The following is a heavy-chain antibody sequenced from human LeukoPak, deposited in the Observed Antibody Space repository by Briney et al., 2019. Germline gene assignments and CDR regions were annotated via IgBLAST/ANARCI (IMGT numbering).Heavy chain of an antibody. CDR2: IYWDDDK. J-gene: IGHJ6*03. CDR1: GFSLSTSGVG. V-gene: IGHV2-5*02. CDR3: AHVSYYGSGSLFYYYYYMDV. D-gene: IGHD3-10*01. Sequence: SGPTLVNPTQTLTLTCTFSGFSLSTSGVGVGWIRQPPGKALEWLALIYWDDDKRYSPSLKSRLTITKDTSKNQVVLTMTNMDPVDTATYYCAHVSYYGSGSLFYYYYYMDVWGKGTTVTVSS.